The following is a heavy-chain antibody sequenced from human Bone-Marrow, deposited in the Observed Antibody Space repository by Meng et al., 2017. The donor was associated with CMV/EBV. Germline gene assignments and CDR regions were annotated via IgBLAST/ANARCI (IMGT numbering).Heavy chain of an antibody. J-gene: IGHJ6*02. D-gene: IGHD2-2*01. V-gene: IGHV1-69*05. CDR3: ARDEIVVVPRYYYYGMDV. CDR2: IIPIFGTA. Sequence: SVKVSCKASGYTFTSYGISWVRQAPGQGLEWMGWIIPIFGTANYAQKFQGRVTITTDESTSTAYMELSSLRSEDTAVYYCARDEIVVVPRYYYYGMDVWGQGTTVTVSS. CDR1: GYTFTSYG.